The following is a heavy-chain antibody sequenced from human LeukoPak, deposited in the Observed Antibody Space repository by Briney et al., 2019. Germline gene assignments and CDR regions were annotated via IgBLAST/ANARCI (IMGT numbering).Heavy chain of an antibody. CDR2: INHSGST. CDR1: GGSFSGYY. D-gene: IGHD6-19*01. Sequence: SPSETLSLTCAVYGGSFSGYYWSWIRQPPGKGLEWIGEINHSGSTNYNPSLKSRVTISVDTSKNQFSLKLSSVTAADTAVYYCARGYSSGSPDYWGQGTLVTVSS. V-gene: IGHV4-34*01. J-gene: IGHJ4*02. CDR3: ARGYSSGSPDY.